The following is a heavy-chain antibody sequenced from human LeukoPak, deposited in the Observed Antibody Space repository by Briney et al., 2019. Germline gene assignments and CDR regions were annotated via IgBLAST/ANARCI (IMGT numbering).Heavy chain of an antibody. V-gene: IGHV3-23*01. CDR3: AKAKGYYYDSSGYYFDY. Sequence: PGGSLRLSCAAPGFTFSSYAMSSVRQAPGKGLEWVSAISGSGGSTYYADSVKGRFTISRDNSKNTLYLQMNSLRAEDTAVYYCAKAKGYYYDSSGYYFDYWGQGTLVTVSS. J-gene: IGHJ4*02. CDR1: GFTFSSYA. CDR2: ISGSGGST. D-gene: IGHD3-22*01.